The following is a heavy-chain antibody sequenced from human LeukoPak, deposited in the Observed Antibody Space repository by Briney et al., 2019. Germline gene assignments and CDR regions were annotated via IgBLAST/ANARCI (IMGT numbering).Heavy chain of an antibody. CDR3: ARDRGYSYGWDYFDY. CDR1: GFTFSSYS. V-gene: IGHV3-48*02. D-gene: IGHD5-18*01. Sequence: GGSLRLSCAASGFTFSSYSMNWVRQAPGKGLEGVSYISSSSSTIYYADSVKGRFTISRDNAKNSLYLQMNSLRDEDTAVYYCARDRGYSYGWDYFDYWGQGTLVTVSS. J-gene: IGHJ4*02. CDR2: ISSSSSTI.